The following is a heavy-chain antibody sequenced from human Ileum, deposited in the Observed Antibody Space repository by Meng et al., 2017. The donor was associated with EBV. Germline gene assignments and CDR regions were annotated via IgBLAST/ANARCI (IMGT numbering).Heavy chain of an antibody. Sequence: QVHLQQRGAGLLKPSETLSLTCAVYGGSFSGYYWSWIRQPPGKGLEWIGEINHSGSTNYNPSLKSRVTISVDTSKNQFSLKLSSVTAADTAVYYCARGNKVSDRGFDYWGQGTLVTVSS. CDR1: GGSFSGYY. V-gene: IGHV4-34*01. D-gene: IGHD3-10*01. CDR3: ARGNKVSDRGFDY. CDR2: INHSGST. J-gene: IGHJ4*02.